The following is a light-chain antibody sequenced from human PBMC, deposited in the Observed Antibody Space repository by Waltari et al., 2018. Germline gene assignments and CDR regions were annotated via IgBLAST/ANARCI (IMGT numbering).Light chain of an antibody. J-gene: IGKJ1*01. V-gene: IGKV3-20*01. CDR2: GTS. Sequence: EIVLAQSPGTLSLSPGARATLSCRASQSVSRSLDWYQQKPGQAPRLLIYGTSIRATGIPDRFSGSGSGTDFSLTISRLESEDFAVYYCQHYVRLPATFGQGTKVEIK. CDR3: QHYVRLPAT. CDR1: QSVSRS.